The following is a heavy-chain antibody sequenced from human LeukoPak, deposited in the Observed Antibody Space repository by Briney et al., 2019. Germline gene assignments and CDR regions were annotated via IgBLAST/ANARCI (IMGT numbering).Heavy chain of an antibody. CDR2: IYPGDSDT. CDR3: ARGRFHKWFDP. CDR1: GYSFTTYW. V-gene: IGHV5-51*04. J-gene: IGHJ5*02. Sequence: GESLRISCKGSGYSFTTYWIGWVRQMPGKGLEWVGIIYPGDSDTRYSPSFQGQVTISADKPISTAYLQWSSLKASDTAMYYCARGRFHKWFDPWGQGTLVTVSS. D-gene: IGHD3-3*01.